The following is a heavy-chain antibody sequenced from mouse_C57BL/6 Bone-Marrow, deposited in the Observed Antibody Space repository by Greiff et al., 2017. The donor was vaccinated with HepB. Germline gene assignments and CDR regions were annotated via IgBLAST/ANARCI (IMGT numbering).Heavy chain of an antibody. CDR3: TTEDGSSYENFDY. J-gene: IGHJ2*01. Sequence: EVQLQQSGAELVRPGASVKLSCTASGFNIKDDYMHWVKQRPEQGLEWIGWIDPENGDTEYASKFQGKATITADTSSNTAYLQLSSLTSEDTAVYNCTTEDGSSYENFDYWGQGTTLTVSS. V-gene: IGHV14-4*01. CDR1: GFNIKDDY. CDR2: IDPENGDT. D-gene: IGHD1-1*01.